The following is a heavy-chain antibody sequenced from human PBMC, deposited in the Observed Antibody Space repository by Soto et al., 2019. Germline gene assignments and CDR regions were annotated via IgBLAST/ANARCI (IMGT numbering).Heavy chain of an antibody. CDR3: ARIPLGGYDYFDD. V-gene: IGHV3-7*01. J-gene: IGHJ4*02. Sequence: GGSLRLSCAASGFTFSSYWMSWVRQAPGKGLEWVANIKQDGSEKYYVDSVKGRFTISRDNAKNSLYLQMNSLRAEDTAVYYCARIPLGGYDYFDDWGQGTLVTVSS. CDR1: GFTFSSYW. D-gene: IGHD5-12*01. CDR2: IKQDGSEK.